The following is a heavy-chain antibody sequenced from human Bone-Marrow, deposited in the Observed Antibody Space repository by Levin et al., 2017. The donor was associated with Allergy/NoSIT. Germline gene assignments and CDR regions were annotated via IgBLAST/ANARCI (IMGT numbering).Heavy chain of an antibody. V-gene: IGHV3-74*01. CDR3: ARRGAVAGTEDY. D-gene: IGHD6-13*01. CDR1: GFTFSNYW. J-gene: IGHJ4*02. Sequence: GGSLRLSCTASGFTFSNYWMHWVRQAPGTGLVWVSRIRGDGNTINYADSVKGRFTISRDNARNTLSLQMNSLRTEDTAVYYCARRGAVAGTEDYWGQGTLVTVSS. CDR2: IRGDGNTI.